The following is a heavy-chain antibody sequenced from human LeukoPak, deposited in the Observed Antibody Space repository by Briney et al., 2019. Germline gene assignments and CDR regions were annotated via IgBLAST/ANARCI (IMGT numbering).Heavy chain of an antibody. CDR2: INGSGDAT. CDR3: ARGFNGGYDY. CDR1: GFVFSHFT. D-gene: IGHD3-22*01. V-gene: IGHV3-23*01. Sequence: GGSLRLSCAASGFVFSHFTMTWVRQAPGKGLEWVSSINGSGDATKYADSVMGRFTISRDNSKNTVSLQMNGLRAEDTAVYYCARGFNGGYDYWGQGTLVTISS. J-gene: IGHJ4*02.